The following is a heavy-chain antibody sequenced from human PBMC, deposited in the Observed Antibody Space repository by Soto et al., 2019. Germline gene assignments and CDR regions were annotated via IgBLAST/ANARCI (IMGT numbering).Heavy chain of an antibody. Sequence: PSETLSLTCTVSGGSVSSGSYYWSWIRQPPXKGLEWIGYIYYSGSTNYNPSLKSRVTISVDTSKNQFSLKLSSVTAADTAVYYCARWYDYVWGSYRYTEMDDAFDIWGQGTMVTVSS. CDR3: ARWYDYVWGSYRYTEMDDAFDI. D-gene: IGHD3-16*02. J-gene: IGHJ3*02. CDR2: IYYSGST. V-gene: IGHV4-61*01. CDR1: GGSVSSGSYY.